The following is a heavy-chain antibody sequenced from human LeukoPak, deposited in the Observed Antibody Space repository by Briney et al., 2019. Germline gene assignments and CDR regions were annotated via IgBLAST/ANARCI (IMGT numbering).Heavy chain of an antibody. CDR3: ARGLVAYYYDSSGYKSLDY. D-gene: IGHD3-22*01. CDR2: MNPNSGNT. Sequence: ASVKVSCKASGYTFTSYGISWVRQAPGQGLEWMGWMNPNSGNTGYAQKFQGRVTMTRNTSISTAYMELSSLRSEDTAVYYCARGLVAYYYDSSGYKSLDYWGQGTLVTVSS. CDR1: GYTFTSYG. V-gene: IGHV1-8*02. J-gene: IGHJ4*02.